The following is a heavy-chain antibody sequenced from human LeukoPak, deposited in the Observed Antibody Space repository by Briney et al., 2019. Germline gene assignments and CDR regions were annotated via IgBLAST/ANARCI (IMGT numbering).Heavy chain of an antibody. V-gene: IGHV3-7*01. D-gene: IGHD3-16*01. CDR3: ARYRGSGGKRLDY. CDR1: GFTFSSYS. J-gene: IGHJ4*02. CDR2: IKQDGSEK. Sequence: GGSLRLSCAASGFTFSSYSMPWVRQAPGKGLEWVANIKQDGSEKYYVDSVKGRFTVSRDNAKNPLYLQMNSLRAEDTAVYYCARYRGSGGKRLDYWGQGTLVTVSS.